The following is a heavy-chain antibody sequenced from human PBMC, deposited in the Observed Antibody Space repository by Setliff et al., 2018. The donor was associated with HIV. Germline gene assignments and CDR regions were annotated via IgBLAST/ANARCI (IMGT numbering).Heavy chain of an antibody. Sequence: PGGSLRLSCAASGFTFWSHSMLWVRQAPGKGLQWVAYISRGGDSIFYEDSVKGRFTISRDNANNMLFLQMNSLRTEDTAVYYCARSGGDCSGISCYSLWFDPWGHGTLVTVSS. CDR3: ARSGGDCSGISCYSLWFDP. CDR2: ISRGGDSI. J-gene: IGHJ5*02. V-gene: IGHV3-48*01. CDR1: GFTFWSHS. D-gene: IGHD2-15*01.